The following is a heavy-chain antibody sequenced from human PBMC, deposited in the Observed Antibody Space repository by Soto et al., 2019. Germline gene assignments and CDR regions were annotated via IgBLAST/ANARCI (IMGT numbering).Heavy chain of an antibody. CDR3: GKGDTIFGVVDD. J-gene: IGHJ4*02. CDR2: INNDATYR. CDR1: GFTFSDYF. D-gene: IGHD3-3*01. V-gene: IGHV3-11*06. Sequence: WGSLRLSCAGSGFTFSDYFITWIRQAPGKGLEWISYINNDATYRKYADSVKGRFTVSRDNAKNPLLLQMNSLRPEDTALYYCGKGDTIFGVVDDWGPGTLVTVSS.